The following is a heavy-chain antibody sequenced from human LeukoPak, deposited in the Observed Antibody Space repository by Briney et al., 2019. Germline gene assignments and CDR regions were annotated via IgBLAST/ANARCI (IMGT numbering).Heavy chain of an antibody. CDR3: ARGSSSSGPAVFNFDY. D-gene: IGHD6-6*01. Sequence: GASVKASCKASGYTFTSYYMHWVRQAPGQGLEWMGIINPSGGSTSYAQKFQGRVTMTRDTSTSTVYMELSSLRSEDTAVYYCARGSSSSGPAVFNFDYWGQGTLVTVSS. V-gene: IGHV1-46*01. J-gene: IGHJ4*02. CDR2: INPSGGST. CDR1: GYTFTSYY.